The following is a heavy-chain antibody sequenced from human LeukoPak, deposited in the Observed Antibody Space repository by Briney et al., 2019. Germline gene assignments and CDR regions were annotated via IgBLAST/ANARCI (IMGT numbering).Heavy chain of an antibody. CDR2: IYTVGIT. Sequence: PSQTLSLTCTVSGDSMTNTEYYWTWIRQPAGKRLEWIGRIYTVGITDYNPSLKSRVTISVDRSKNQFSLNLDSVTAADAAVYFCVGRGASSGTFDVWGPGTMVTVSS. J-gene: IGHJ3*01. CDR1: GDSMTNTEYY. D-gene: IGHD6-13*01. V-gene: IGHV4-61*02. CDR3: VGRGASSGTFDV.